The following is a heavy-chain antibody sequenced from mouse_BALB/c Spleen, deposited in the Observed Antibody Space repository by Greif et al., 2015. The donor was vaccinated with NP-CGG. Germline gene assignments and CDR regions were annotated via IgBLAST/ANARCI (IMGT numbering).Heavy chain of an antibody. CDR3: ARHITTVVDYFDY. D-gene: IGHD1-1*01. Sequence: QVQLQQPGPGLVQPSQSLSITCTVSGFSLTSYGVHWVRQSPGKGLEWLGVIWSGGSTDYNAAFISRLSISKDNSKSXVFFKMNSLQANDTAIYYCARHITTVVDYFDYWGQGTTLTVSS. V-gene: IGHV2-2*02. CDR1: GFSLTSYG. CDR2: IWSGGST. J-gene: IGHJ2*01.